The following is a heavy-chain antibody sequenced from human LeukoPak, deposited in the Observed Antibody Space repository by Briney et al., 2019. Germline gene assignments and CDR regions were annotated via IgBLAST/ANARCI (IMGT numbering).Heavy chain of an antibody. D-gene: IGHD2-2*01. J-gene: IGHJ6*02. CDR2: ISSNGGST. CDR3: ARDAELGYCSSTSCSYCYYYGMDV. CDR1: GFTFSSYA. V-gene: IGHV3-64*01. Sequence: GSLRLSCAASGFTFSSYAMHWVRQAPGKGLEYVSAISSNGGSTYYANSVKGRFTISRDNSKNTLYLQMGSLRAEDMAVYYCARDAELGYCSSTSCSYCYYYGMDVWGQGTTVTVSS.